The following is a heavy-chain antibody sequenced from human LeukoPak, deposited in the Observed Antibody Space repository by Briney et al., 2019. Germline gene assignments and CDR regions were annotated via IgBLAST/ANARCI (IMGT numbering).Heavy chain of an antibody. D-gene: IGHD5-24*01. V-gene: IGHV3-48*01. CDR1: GFTFSDYS. Sequence: GGSLRLSCAASGFTFSDYSMNWVRQAPGKGLEWISYIGVSSGNTKYADSVKGRFTISGDKAKNSLYLQMNSLRVEDTAVYYCARDYKYAFDNWGQGTLVTVSS. CDR2: IGVSSGNT. CDR3: ARDYKYAFDN. J-gene: IGHJ4*02.